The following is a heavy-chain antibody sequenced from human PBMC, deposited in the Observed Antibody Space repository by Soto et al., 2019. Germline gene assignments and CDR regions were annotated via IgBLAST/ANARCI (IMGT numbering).Heavy chain of an antibody. J-gene: IGHJ5*02. CDR3: ARDRARSSGSYYMFDP. CDR2: IYYSGST. D-gene: IGHD3-10*01. Sequence: QVQLQESGPGLVKPSQTLSLTCTVSGGSISSGGYYWSWIRQHPGKGLEWIGYIYYSGSTYYNPSLKSRVTISVDTSKNQFSLKLSSVTAADTAVYYCARDRARSSGSYYMFDPWGQGTLVTVSS. V-gene: IGHV4-31*03. CDR1: GGSISSGGYY.